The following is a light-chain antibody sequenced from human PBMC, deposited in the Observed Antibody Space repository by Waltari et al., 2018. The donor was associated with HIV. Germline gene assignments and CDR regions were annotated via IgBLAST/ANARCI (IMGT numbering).Light chain of an antibody. Sequence: QSALTQPPSASGSPGQSVAISCTGSSNDIGTYNFVSWYQHHPGKAPKLLIYDVTRRPPGIPDRVSGTKSGYTASLSVSDLQVEDEADYFCVSYTEKDTFLRVGGGTKLAV. CDR1: SNDIGTYNF. J-gene: IGLJ2*01. V-gene: IGLV2-8*01. CDR3: VSYTEKDTFLR. CDR2: DVT.